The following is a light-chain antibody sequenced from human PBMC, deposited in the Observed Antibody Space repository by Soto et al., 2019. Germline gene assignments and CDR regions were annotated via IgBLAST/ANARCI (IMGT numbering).Light chain of an antibody. CDR1: SGSIANNY. CDR3: QSYDSDFVV. V-gene: IGLV6-57*04. Sequence: NSMLTQPHSVSESPGKTLSISCTRSSGSIANNYVQWYQQRPGSAPTTVIYENNQRLSGVPDRFSGSTDGSSNSASLTISGLQTEDEADYYCQSYDSDFVVFGGGTKLTVL. J-gene: IGLJ2*01. CDR2: ENN.